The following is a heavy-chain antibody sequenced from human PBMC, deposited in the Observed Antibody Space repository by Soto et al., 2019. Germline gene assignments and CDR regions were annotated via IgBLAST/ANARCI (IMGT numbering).Heavy chain of an antibody. CDR3: ARGLTWNTGTYTHYYYGMDV. CDR2: ISYDGSDK. J-gene: IGHJ6*02. D-gene: IGHD1-26*01. Sequence: QVQLVESGGGVVQPGRSLRLSCAASAFTFSNYAMHWVRQATGKGLEWVAVISYDGSDKYYTDSVKGRFTISRDNSKNTLYLQMSSLRAEDTAVYYCARGLTWNTGTYTHYYYGMDVWGQGTTVTVSS. V-gene: IGHV3-30-3*01. CDR1: AFTFSNYA.